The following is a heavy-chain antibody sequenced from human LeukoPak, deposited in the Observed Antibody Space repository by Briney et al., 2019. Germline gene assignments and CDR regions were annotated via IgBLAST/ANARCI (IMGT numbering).Heavy chain of an antibody. D-gene: IGHD2-2*01. CDR3: AREWRSTSSRPLDS. CDR1: GGSISGYY. CDR2: INTDDDT. J-gene: IGHJ4*02. Sequence: SETLSLTCIVSGGSISGYYWSWVRQPAGKGLEWLGRINTDDDTNYNPSLKSRLTMSLDTSKSQFFLNLTSVTAADTAVYYCAREWRSTSSRPLDSWGQGSLVTVSS. V-gene: IGHV4-4*07.